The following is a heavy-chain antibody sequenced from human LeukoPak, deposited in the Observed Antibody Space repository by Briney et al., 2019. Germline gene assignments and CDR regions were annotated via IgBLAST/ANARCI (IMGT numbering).Heavy chain of an antibody. CDR3: ARWGSGSFYNLDY. Sequence: SETLSLTCTVSGVSVSSYHWSWIRQPPGKGLEWIAYMYYSGDTNYSPSLKSRLTMSLDTPKNQFSLKLTSVTAADTAVYYCARWGSGSFYNLDYWGQGILVTVSS. J-gene: IGHJ4*02. D-gene: IGHD3-10*01. CDR2: MYYSGDT. V-gene: IGHV4-59*08. CDR1: GVSVSSYH.